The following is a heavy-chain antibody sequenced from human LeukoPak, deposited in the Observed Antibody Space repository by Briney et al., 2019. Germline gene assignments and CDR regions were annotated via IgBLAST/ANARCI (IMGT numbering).Heavy chain of an antibody. Sequence: GASVKVSCKTSGFMFTGYYVQWVRQAPGQGPEWVGWMYFNSGATRFAPKFQGRVTMTRDTSISTAYMEFSSLRSDDTAMYYCAREGSSGQDWYAFDIWGQRTMLTVSS. CDR1: GFMFTGYY. CDR3: AREGSSGQDWYAFDI. J-gene: IGHJ3*02. V-gene: IGHV1-2*02. CDR2: MYFNSGAT. D-gene: IGHD5-12*01.